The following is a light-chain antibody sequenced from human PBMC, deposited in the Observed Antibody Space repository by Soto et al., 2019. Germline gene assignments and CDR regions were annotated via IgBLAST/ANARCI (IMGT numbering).Light chain of an antibody. CDR1: SSDVGGYNY. CDR2: DVS. CDR3: SSYTSSSTYV. Sequence: QSALTQPASVSGSPGQSITISCTGTSSDVGGYNYVSWYQQHPGEAPKLLIYDVSNRPSGVSNRFSGSKSGNTASLTISGLQAEDEADYYCSSYTSSSTYVFGTGTKPTVL. J-gene: IGLJ1*01. V-gene: IGLV2-14*01.